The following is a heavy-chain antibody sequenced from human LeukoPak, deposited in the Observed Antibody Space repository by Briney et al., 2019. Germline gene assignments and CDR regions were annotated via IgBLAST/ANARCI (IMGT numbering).Heavy chain of an antibody. Sequence: GSLTLSCAASGFTFSSCAMGWVRQAPGKGLEWVAVIWYDGTNKYYADSVKGRFTISRDNSKNTLYLQMNSLRAEDTAVYYCARDPQHSWFDPWGQGTLATVSS. V-gene: IGHV3-33*08. CDR3: ARDPQHSWFDP. J-gene: IGHJ5*02. CDR1: GFTFSSCA. CDR2: IWYDGTNK.